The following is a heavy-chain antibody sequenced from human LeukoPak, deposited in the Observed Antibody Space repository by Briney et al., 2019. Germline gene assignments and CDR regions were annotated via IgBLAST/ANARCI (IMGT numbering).Heavy chain of an antibody. Sequence: SETLSLTCTVSGSSINSNNYYWGWIRQPPGKGLEWIGSIYSSGSAYYNPSLKSRVTISVDTSKNQFSLRLSSVTAADTAVYYCQSRYLEWLLEYWGQGTLVTVSS. CDR1: GSSINSNNYY. CDR2: IYSSGSA. CDR3: QSRYLEWLLEY. J-gene: IGHJ4*01. V-gene: IGHV4-39*01. D-gene: IGHD3-3*01.